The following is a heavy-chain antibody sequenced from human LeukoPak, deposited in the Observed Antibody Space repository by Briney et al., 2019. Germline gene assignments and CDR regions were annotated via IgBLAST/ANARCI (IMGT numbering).Heavy chain of an antibody. Sequence: GGSLRLSCAASGFTFSSYWMSWVRQAPGKGLEWVANIKQDGSEKYYVDSVKGRFTVSRDNAKNSLYLQMNSLRAEDTAVYYCARVVGELGRLDAFDIWGQGTMVTVSS. J-gene: IGHJ3*02. CDR1: GFTFSSYW. CDR2: IKQDGSEK. V-gene: IGHV3-7*01. D-gene: IGHD3-10*01. CDR3: ARVVGELGRLDAFDI.